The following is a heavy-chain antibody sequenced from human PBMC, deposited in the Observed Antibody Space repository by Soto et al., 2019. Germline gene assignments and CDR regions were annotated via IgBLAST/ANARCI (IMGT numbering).Heavy chain of an antibody. CDR3: ASNYGSGYRAFAS. D-gene: IGHD3-10*01. J-gene: IGHJ4*02. CDR1: GDTFNFYS. CDR2: VNPILSMS. Sequence: QVQMVQSGAEVKSAGSSVKVSCKASGDTFNFYSINWVRQAPGLGLEWVGRVNPILSMSNYAQRFQGRVTMPADKSPGTAYMELRSLRSEDTAIYYCASNYGSGYRAFASWGQGGLVTVAS. V-gene: IGHV1-69*02.